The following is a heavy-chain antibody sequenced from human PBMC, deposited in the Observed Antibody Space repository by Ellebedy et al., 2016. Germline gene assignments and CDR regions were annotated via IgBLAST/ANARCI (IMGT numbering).Heavy chain of an antibody. J-gene: IGHJ4*02. V-gene: IGHV1-69*13. Sequence: SVKVSCXASGGTFSSYAISWVRQAPGQGLEWMGGIIPIFGTANYAQKFQGRVTITADESTSTAYMELSSLRSEDTAVHYCARTRDGYNYFDYWGQGTLVTVSS. CDR3: ARTRDGYNYFDY. CDR2: IIPIFGTA. D-gene: IGHD5-24*01. CDR1: GGTFSSYA.